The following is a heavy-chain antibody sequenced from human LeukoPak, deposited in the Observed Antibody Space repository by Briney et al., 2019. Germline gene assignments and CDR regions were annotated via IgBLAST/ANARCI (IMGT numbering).Heavy chain of an antibody. CDR2: IWYDGSSN. Sequence: PGGALRLSCAASGFTFSIYGMHGGRQAPGKGRECVSVIWYDGSSNYYADDVKGRFAISSDNSTNTPYLQLNSLRADDNAVYYCARPSHSSAWYGDAFDIWGHGTMVTVSS. CDR3: ARPSHSSAWYGDAFDI. CDR1: GFTFSIYG. D-gene: IGHD6-19*01. J-gene: IGHJ3*02. V-gene: IGHV3-33*01.